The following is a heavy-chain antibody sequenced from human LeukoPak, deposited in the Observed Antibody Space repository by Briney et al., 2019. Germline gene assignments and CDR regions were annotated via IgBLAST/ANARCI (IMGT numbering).Heavy chain of an antibody. CDR2: IWSDGSNK. J-gene: IGHJ4*02. CDR3: ARDKGTTCIDN. CDR1: GITFSTSG. V-gene: IGHV3-33*01. Sequence: GGSLRLSCAASGITFSTSGMYWVRQAPGKGLEWVAFIWSDGSNKCHADSVKGRFTISRDNSKDTLYLQMNSLRAEDTAVYYCARDKGTTCIDNWGQGALVTVSS. D-gene: IGHD4-17*01.